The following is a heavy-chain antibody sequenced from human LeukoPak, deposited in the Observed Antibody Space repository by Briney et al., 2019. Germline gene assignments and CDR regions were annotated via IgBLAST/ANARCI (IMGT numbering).Heavy chain of an antibody. J-gene: IGHJ4*02. D-gene: IGHD2/OR15-2a*01. V-gene: IGHV4-59*01. Sequence: PSETLSLTCTVSGGSINGYYWSWIRQSPGKGLESLGYIYYTGSTNYNPSLKSRVTMSVDTSRNQFFLRLSSVTAADTAVYYCARADYYYFDYWGQGTLVTVSS. CDR3: ARADYYYFDY. CDR2: IYYTGST. CDR1: GGSINGYY.